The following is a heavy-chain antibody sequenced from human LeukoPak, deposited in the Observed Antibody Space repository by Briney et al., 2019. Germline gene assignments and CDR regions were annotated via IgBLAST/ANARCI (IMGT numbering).Heavy chain of an antibody. D-gene: IGHD3-3*01. CDR1: GYTFTSYC. Sequence: ASVKVSCKASGYTFTSYCMHWVRQAPGQGLEWMGIINPSGGSTSYAQKFQGRVTMTRDTSTSTVYMELSSLRSEDTAVYYCARDLASAIFGVVIMSPDYWGQGTLVTVSS. CDR3: ARDLASAIFGVVIMSPDY. CDR2: INPSGGST. V-gene: IGHV1-46*01. J-gene: IGHJ4*02.